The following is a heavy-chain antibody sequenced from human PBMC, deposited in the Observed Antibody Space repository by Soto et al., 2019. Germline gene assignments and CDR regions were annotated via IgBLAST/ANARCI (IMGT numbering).Heavy chain of an antibody. CDR2: ISGSGGST. V-gene: IGHV3-23*01. J-gene: IGHJ3*02. CDR3: AKVLVTIFGGVIWDAFYI. Sequence: GGSLRLSCAASGFTFSSYAMSWVRQAPGKGLEWVSAISGSGGSTYYADSVKGRFTISRDNSKNTLYLQMNSLRAEDTAVYYFAKVLVTIFGGVIWDAFYIWGQGTMVTVSS. D-gene: IGHD3-3*01. CDR1: GFTFSSYA.